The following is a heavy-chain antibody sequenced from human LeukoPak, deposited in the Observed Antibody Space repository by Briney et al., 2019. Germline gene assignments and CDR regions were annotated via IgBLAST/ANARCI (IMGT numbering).Heavy chain of an antibody. CDR1: GGSISSSSYY. V-gene: IGHV4-39*01. CDR2: IYYSGST. Sequence: SETLSLTCTVPGGSISSSSYYWGWIRQPPGKGLEGIGSIYYSGSTYYNPSLKSRVTISVDTSKNQFSLKLSSVTAADTAVYYCARHHSGSYYYGMDVWGQGTTVTVSS. CDR3: ARHHSGSYYYGMDV. J-gene: IGHJ6*02. D-gene: IGHD1-26*01.